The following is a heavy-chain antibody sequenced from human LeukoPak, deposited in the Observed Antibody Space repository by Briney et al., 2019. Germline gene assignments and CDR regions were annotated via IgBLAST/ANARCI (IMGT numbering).Heavy chain of an antibody. Sequence: PGGSLRLSCAASGLTFSSYAMSWVRQAPGKGLEWISAISGSGGVTHYADSVEGRFTISRDNSKNTLSLQMNSLRAEDTALYYCAKSIYSSTYYYLDYWGQGTLVTVSS. J-gene: IGHJ4*02. V-gene: IGHV3-23*01. CDR3: AKSIYSSTYYYLDY. CDR1: GLTFSSYA. CDR2: ISGSGGVT. D-gene: IGHD6-13*01.